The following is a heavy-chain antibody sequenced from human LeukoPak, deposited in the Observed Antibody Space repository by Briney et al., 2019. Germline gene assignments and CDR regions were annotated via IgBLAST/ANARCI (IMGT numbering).Heavy chain of an antibody. CDR3: ARGDSSSLDY. V-gene: IGHV3-43*01. Sequence: GGSLRLSCAASGFTFDDYTMHWVRQAPGKGLEWVSLISWDGGSTYYADSVKGRFTISRDNSKNSLYLQMNRLRTEDTALYYCARGDSSSLDYWGQGTLVTVSS. D-gene: IGHD6-13*01. CDR2: ISWDGGST. CDR1: GFTFDDYT. J-gene: IGHJ4*02.